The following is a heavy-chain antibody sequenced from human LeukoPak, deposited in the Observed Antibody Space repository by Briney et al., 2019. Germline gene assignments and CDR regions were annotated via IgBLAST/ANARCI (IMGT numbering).Heavy chain of an antibody. V-gene: IGHV4-4*07. CDR2: IYTSGST. CDR1: GYSISSGYY. D-gene: IGHD3-22*01. Sequence: SETLSLTCTVSGYSISSGYYWSWIRQPAGKGLEWIGRIYTSGSTNYNPSLKSRVTMSVDTSKNQFSLKLSSVTAADTAVYYCAREFPPSFYYDSSGYYRPLDYWGQGTLVTVSS. J-gene: IGHJ4*02. CDR3: AREFPPSFYYDSSGYYRPLDY.